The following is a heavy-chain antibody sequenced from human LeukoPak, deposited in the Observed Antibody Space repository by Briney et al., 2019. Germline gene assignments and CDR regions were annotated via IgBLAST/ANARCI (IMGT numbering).Heavy chain of an antibody. V-gene: IGHV3-30*18. CDR2: ISYDGSNR. CDR1: GFTFSSYG. Sequence: GGSLRLSCAASGFTFSSYGMPWVRQAPGKGLERVAVISYDGSNRYYADSVKGRFTISRDNSKNTLYLQMNSLRAEDTAVYYCANLAYYYGSGGDYFDYWGQGTLVTVSS. D-gene: IGHD3-10*01. J-gene: IGHJ4*02. CDR3: ANLAYYYGSGGDYFDY.